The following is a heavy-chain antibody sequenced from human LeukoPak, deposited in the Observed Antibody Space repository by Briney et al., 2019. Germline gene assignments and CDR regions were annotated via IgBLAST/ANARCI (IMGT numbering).Heavy chain of an antibody. CDR1: GGSISSGGYY. V-gene: IGHV4-30-2*01. Sequence: SQTLSLTCTVSGGSISSGGYYWSWIRQPPGKGLEWIGYIYHSGSTYYNPSLKSRVTISVDRSKNQFSLKLSSVTAADTAVYYCAREPLYSGSSAAWGFFDYWGQGTLVTVSS. J-gene: IGHJ4*02. D-gene: IGHD1-26*01. CDR2: IYHSGST. CDR3: AREPLYSGSSAAWGFFDY.